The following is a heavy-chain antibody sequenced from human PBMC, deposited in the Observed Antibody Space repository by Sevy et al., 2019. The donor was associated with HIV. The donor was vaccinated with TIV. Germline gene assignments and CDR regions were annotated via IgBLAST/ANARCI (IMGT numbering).Heavy chain of an antibody. Sequence: SETLSLTCTVSGDSISSVNYFWSWIRQHPGKGLEWVGYIYYTGWTFYNPSLESRVKISRDTSRNQFSLNLSFVTAADTAAYYFARGVDVPTDSDAFDIWGQGTMVTVSS. D-gene: IGHD4-4*01. CDR1: GDSISSVNYF. CDR3: ARGVDVPTDSDAFDI. V-gene: IGHV4-31*03. CDR2: IYYTGWT. J-gene: IGHJ3*02.